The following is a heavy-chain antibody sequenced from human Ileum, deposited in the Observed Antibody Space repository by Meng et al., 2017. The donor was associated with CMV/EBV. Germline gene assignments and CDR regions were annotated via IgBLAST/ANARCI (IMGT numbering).Heavy chain of an antibody. J-gene: IGHJ4*02. CDR2: INWNGKTA. CDR3: ARAGHSGSYLPGLFEY. CDR1: GFTFDDYG. V-gene: IGHV3-20*04. D-gene: IGHD1-26*01. Sequence: GESLKISCAASGFTFDDYGMSWVRQAPGKGLEWVSTINWNGKTAGHADSVQGRFTISRDNARNSLYLEMNFLRAEDTAFYYCARAGHSGSYLPGLFEYWGQGALVTVSS.